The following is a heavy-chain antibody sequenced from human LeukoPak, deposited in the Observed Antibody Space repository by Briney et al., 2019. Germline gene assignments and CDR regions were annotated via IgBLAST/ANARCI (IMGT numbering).Heavy chain of an antibody. CDR3: ARVGYYGSVPDY. Sequence: PGGSLRLSCAASGFTLSRFWVHWVRQAPGKGLVWVSRVNGDGSSTSYADSVKGRFTISRDNAKNTVYLEMNSLRAEDTGVYYCARVGYYGSVPDYWGQGTLVTVSS. D-gene: IGHD3-22*01. CDR1: GFTLSRFW. J-gene: IGHJ4*02. V-gene: IGHV3-74*01. CDR2: VNGDGSST.